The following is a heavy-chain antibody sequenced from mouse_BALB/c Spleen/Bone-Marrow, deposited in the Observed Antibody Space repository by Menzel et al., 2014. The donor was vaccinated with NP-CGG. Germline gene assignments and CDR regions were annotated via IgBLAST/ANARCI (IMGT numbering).Heavy chain of an antibody. V-gene: IGHV1-80*01. Sequence: QVQLQQSGAELVRPGSSVKISCKASGYAFGAYWMNWVKQRPGQGLEWIGQIFPGDGETNYNGNFKAEATLTADKSSTTAYMQLSSLTSEDSAVYFCAVYYRYDLDYWGQGTTLTVSS. CDR1: GYAFGAYW. J-gene: IGHJ2*01. D-gene: IGHD2-14*01. CDR2: IFPGDGET. CDR3: AVYYRYDLDY.